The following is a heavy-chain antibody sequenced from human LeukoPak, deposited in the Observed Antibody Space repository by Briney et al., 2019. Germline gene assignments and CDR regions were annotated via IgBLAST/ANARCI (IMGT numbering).Heavy chain of an antibody. V-gene: IGHV4-61*02. CDR2: IYTSGST. CDR1: GGSISSGSYY. CDR3: ARDTPNYYYYTDV. Sequence: PSETLSLTCTVSGGSISSGSYYWSWIRQPAGTGLEWIGRIYTSGSTNYNPSLKSRVTISVDTSKNQFSLKLSSVTAADTAVYYCARDTPNYYYYTDVWGKGTTVTVSS. J-gene: IGHJ6*03.